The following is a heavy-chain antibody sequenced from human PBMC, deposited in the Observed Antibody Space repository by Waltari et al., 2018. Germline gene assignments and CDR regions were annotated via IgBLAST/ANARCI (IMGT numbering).Heavy chain of an antibody. V-gene: IGHV4-34*01. CDR3: ARSLYDFWSGYRAPRSLYYMDV. CDR1: GGSFSGYY. D-gene: IGHD3-3*01. CDR2: INHSGST. Sequence: QVQLQQWGAGLLKPSETLSLTCAVYGGSFSGYYWSWIRQPPGKGLEWIGEINHSGSTNDNPSRKSRVTISVDTSKNQFSLKLSSVTAADTAVYYCARSLYDFWSGYRAPRSLYYMDVWGKGTTVTISS. J-gene: IGHJ6*03.